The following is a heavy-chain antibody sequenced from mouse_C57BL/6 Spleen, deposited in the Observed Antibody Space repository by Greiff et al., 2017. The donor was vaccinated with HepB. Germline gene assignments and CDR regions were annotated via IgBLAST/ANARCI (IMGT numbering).Heavy chain of an antibody. CDR1: GYTFTSYG. V-gene: IGHV1-81*01. CDR2: IYPRSGNT. Sequence: VQLQQSGAELARPGASVKLSCKASGYTFTSYGISWVKQRTGQGLEWIGEIYPRSGNTYYNEKFKGKATLTADKSSSTAYMELRSLTSEDSAVYFCSRQTTVVATECSMDYWGQGTSVTVSS. CDR3: SRQTTVVATECSMDY. J-gene: IGHJ4*01. D-gene: IGHD1-1*01.